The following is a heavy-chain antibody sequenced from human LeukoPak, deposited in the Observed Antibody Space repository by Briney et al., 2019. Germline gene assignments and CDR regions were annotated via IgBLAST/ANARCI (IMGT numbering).Heavy chain of an antibody. V-gene: IGHV4-59*08. CDR3: ARHRGVSYYDAFDV. Sequence: SETLSLTCSVSGDSISRNYWSWIRQPPGKGLEWIAYIYYSGDTNYNPSLKSRVTISIDTSKNQFSLNLRPVTDADTAVYYCARHRGVSYYDAFDVWGQGTVVTVSS. CDR2: IYYSGDT. CDR1: GDSISRNY. D-gene: IGHD1-26*01. J-gene: IGHJ3*01.